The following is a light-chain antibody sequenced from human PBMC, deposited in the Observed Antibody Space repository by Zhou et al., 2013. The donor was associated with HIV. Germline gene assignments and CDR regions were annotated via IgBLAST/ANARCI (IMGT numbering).Light chain of an antibody. CDR1: QSVSSY. V-gene: IGKV3-11*01. CDR2: DAS. J-gene: IGKJ1*01. Sequence: EIVLTQSPATLSLSPGERATLSCRASQSVSSYLAWYQQKPGQAPRLLIYDASNRATGIPARFSGSGSGTDFTLTISSLEPEDFAVYYCQQRSNWPRTFGQRDRRWK. CDR3: QQRSNWPRT.